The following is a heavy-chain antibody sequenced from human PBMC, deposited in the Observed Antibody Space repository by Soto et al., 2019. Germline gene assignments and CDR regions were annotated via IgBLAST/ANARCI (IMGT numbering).Heavy chain of an antibody. D-gene: IGHD5-18*01. CDR1: GFTFSTYA. CDR2: MSGSGATT. Sequence: PGGSLRLSCAASGFTFSTYAMSWVRQSPGKGPEWVSAMSGSGATTHHADSVKGRFTISRDNSKNTLYLQMNSLRAEDTAVYYCAKTRDIIRGYSYGFEGYYYYYMDVWGKGTTVTVSS. V-gene: IGHV3-23*01. J-gene: IGHJ6*03. CDR3: AKTRDIIRGYSYGFEGYYYYYMDV.